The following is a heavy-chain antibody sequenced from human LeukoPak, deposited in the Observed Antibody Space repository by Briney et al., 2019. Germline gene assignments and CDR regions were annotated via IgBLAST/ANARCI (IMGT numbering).Heavy chain of an antibody. J-gene: IGHJ4*02. D-gene: IGHD3-22*01. V-gene: IGHV3-66*01. Sequence: PGGSLRLSCVASGFTVSSNYMSWVRQAPGKGLEWVSVIYSGGSTYYADSVKGRFTISRDSSKNTLYLQMNSLRVEDTAVYYCARESIGFDYWGQGTLVTVSS. CDR3: ARESIGFDY. CDR1: GFTVSSNY. CDR2: IYSGGST.